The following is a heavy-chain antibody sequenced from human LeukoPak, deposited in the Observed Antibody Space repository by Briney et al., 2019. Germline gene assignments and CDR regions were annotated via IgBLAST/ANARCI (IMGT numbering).Heavy chain of an antibody. CDR1: GGAFSGYY. D-gene: IGHD3-10*01. J-gene: IGHJ4*02. V-gene: IGHV4-34*01. CDR2: INHSGGT. Sequence: SETLSLTCAVYGGAFSGYYWGWIRQPPGKGLEWLGEINHSGGTDYNPSLKSRVTISVETSKKQFSLRLTSVTAADTAVYYCARGVKMGFIMVRGGDWGQGTLVTVSS. CDR3: ARGVKMGFIMVRGGD.